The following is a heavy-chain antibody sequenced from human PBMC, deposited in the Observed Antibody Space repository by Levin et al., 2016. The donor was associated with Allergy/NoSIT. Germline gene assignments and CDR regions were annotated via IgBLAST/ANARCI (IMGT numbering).Heavy chain of an antibody. J-gene: IGHJ4*02. CDR3: ARVRDIVVVVAATRGGFDY. V-gene: IGHV3-30-3*01. CDR2: ISYDGSNK. Sequence: WIRQPPGKGLEWVAVISYDGSNKYYADSVKGRFTISRDNSKNTLYLQMNSLRAEDTAVYYCARVRDIVVVVAATRGGFDYWGQGTLVTVSS. D-gene: IGHD2-15*01.